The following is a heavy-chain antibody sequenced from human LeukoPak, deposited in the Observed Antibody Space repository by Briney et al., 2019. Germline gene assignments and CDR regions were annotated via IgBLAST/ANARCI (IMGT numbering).Heavy chain of an antibody. Sequence: SETLSLTCTVSGGSISSYYWSWIRQPAGKGLEWIGRIYTSGSTNYNPSLKSRVTMSVDTSKNQFSLKLSSVTAADTALYYCARDSNSGWYHNYWGQGTMVTVSS. D-gene: IGHD6-19*01. CDR1: GGSISSYY. CDR3: ARDSNSGWYHNY. J-gene: IGHJ3*01. CDR2: IYTSGST. V-gene: IGHV4-4*07.